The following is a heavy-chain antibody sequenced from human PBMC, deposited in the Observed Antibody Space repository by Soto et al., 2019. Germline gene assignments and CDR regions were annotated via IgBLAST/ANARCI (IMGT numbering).Heavy chain of an antibody. CDR1: GYTFTSYY. J-gene: IGHJ6*03. CDR2: INPSGGST. D-gene: IGHD5-18*01. CDR3: ARERNSSPFRDYYYYYMDV. V-gene: IGHV1-46*03. Sequence: GASVKVSCKASGYTFTSYYMHWVRQAPGQGLEWMGIINPSGGSTSYAQKFQGRVTMTRDTSTSTVYMELSSLRSEDTAVYYCARERNSSPFRDYYYYYMDVWGKGTTVTVSS.